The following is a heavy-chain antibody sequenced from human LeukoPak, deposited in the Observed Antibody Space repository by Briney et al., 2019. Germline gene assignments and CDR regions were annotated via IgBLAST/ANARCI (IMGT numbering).Heavy chain of an antibody. Sequence: ASVKVSCKASGYTFIGYYMHWVRQAPGQGLEWMGWINPNSGDTNYAQKFQGRVTMTSDTSITTAYMELSRLRSDETAVYYCARVVVGNYFLDYWGQGTLVTVSS. V-gene: IGHV1-2*02. CDR3: ARVVVGNYFLDY. CDR2: INPNSGDT. D-gene: IGHD1-26*01. CDR1: GYTFIGYY. J-gene: IGHJ4*02.